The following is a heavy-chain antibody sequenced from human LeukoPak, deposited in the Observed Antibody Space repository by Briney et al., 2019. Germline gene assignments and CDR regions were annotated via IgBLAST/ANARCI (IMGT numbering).Heavy chain of an antibody. Sequence: GESLRLSCAVSGLTVSSTYMSWVRQAPGKGLEWVSVIYAGGSTYYADSVKGRFTISRDNSMNTLHLQMNSLRPDDTALYYCARGGGAFCGADCYRNFDYWGQGALVTVSS. J-gene: IGHJ4*02. CDR3: ARGGGAFCGADCYRNFDY. CDR2: IYAGGST. CDR1: GLTVSSTY. V-gene: IGHV3-66*02. D-gene: IGHD2-21*02.